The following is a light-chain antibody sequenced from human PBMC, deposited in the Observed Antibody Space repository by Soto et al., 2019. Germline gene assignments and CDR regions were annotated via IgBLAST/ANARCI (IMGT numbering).Light chain of an antibody. Sequence: DVQMPQSPSTLSAAVGDRVTSTCRASRSISDWVAWYQQKPGKAPQLLIFDASTLKSGVPSRFSGSGSGTEFTLTISSLQPDDVATYYCLQYDSHSWTFGQGTKVDIK. J-gene: IGKJ1*01. CDR1: RSISDW. CDR3: LQYDSHSWT. CDR2: DAS. V-gene: IGKV1-5*01.